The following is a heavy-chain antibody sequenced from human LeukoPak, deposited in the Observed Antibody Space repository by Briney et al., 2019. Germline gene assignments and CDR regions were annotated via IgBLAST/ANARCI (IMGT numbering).Heavy chain of an antibody. CDR2: ISWNSGSI. V-gene: IGHV3-9*01. CDR1: GFTFDDYA. Sequence: GRSLRLSCAASGFTFDDYAMHWVRQAPGKGLEWVSGISWNSGSIGYADSVKGRFTISRDNAKNSLYLQMNSLRAEDTALYYCAKDTRFEVGQLTSFDYWGQGTLVTVSS. CDR3: AKDTRFEVGQLTSFDY. D-gene: IGHD6-13*01. J-gene: IGHJ4*02.